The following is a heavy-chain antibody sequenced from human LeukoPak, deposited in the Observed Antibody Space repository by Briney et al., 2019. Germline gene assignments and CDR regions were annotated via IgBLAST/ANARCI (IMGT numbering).Heavy chain of an antibody. CDR3: SRDSALAAFNY. CDR1: GLTSICNS. D-gene: IGHD6-19*01. J-gene: IGHJ4*02. Sequence: GGSLRLSCAISGLTSICNSMNWVRQAPGKGQEWDSKISCRGDNIYYADSIKGRFTTSRDNAKSYLYLQMTSLRADDTAMYYCSRDSALAAFNYWGQGTLVTVSS. CDR2: ISCRGDNI. V-gene: IGHV3-21*04.